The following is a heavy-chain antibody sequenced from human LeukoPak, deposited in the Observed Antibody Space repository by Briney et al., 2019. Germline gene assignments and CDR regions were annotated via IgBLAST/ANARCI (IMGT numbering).Heavy chain of an antibody. V-gene: IGHV4-59*08. CDR3: ARLVPLHLGYCSSTSCYHGTDV. CDR2: IYYSGST. CDR1: GGSISSYY. J-gene: IGHJ6*02. D-gene: IGHD2-2*01. Sequence: PSETLSLTCTVSGGSISSYYWSWIRQPPGKGLEWIGYIYYSGSTNYNPSPKSRVTISVDTSKNQFSLKLSSVTAADTAVYCCARLVPLHLGYCSSTSCYHGTDVWGQGTTVTVSS.